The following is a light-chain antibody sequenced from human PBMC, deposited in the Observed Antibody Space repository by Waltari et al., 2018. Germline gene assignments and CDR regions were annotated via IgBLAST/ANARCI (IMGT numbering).Light chain of an antibody. J-gene: IGLJ3*02. CDR2: DVS. Sequence: QSALTQPASMSASPGQSITISCTGTSSDIGNYNYVSWYQQHPGKAPQLLIYDVSYRPSGVSDRFSGSKSGNTASLTISGLQADDEADYYCSSYATSGTRVFGGGTRLTVL. V-gene: IGLV2-14*03. CDR1: SSDIGNYNY. CDR3: SSYATSGTRV.